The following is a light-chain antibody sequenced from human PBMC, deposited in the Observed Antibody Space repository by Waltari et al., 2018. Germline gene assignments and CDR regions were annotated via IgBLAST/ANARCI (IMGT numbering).Light chain of an antibody. CDR3: QQRSNWPPT. CDR1: QSVSSY. CDR2: DAS. J-gene: IGKJ1*01. Sequence: EIVLTQSPATLSLSPGERATLSCRASQSVSSYLAWYQQKPGQAPRLLIYDASNRATCIPARFSGSGSGTDFTLTISSLEPEDVAVYYCQQRSNWPPTFGQGTKVEIK. V-gene: IGKV3-11*01.